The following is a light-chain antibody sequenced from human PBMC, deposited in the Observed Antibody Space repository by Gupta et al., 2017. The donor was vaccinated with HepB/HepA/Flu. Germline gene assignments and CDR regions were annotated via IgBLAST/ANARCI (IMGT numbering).Light chain of an antibody. J-gene: IGLJ2*01. Sequence: QSVLTQPPSTSGTPGQTVTISCFGSSSNVGSRTVNWYQHLPGRSPKLFIYNNDQRPSGVSVRFSGSKSGTSASLAINGLQPDDEADYYCSTWDDSLNGVVFGGGTKLTVL. V-gene: IGLV1-44*01. CDR2: NND. CDR1: SSNVGSRT. CDR3: STWDDSLNGVV.